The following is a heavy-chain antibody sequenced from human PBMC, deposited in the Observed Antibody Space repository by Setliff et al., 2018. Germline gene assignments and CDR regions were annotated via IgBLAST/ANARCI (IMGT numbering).Heavy chain of an antibody. J-gene: IGHJ3*02. V-gene: IGHV1-3*01. D-gene: IGHD6-19*01. CDR2: TNAGNGNI. Sequence: ASVKVSCKASGDTSTTYAIHWVRQAPGQGLEWMGWTNAGNGNIRYSQNFQGRVTMTEDTSTDTAYMELSIACVTTVRVHQSHPLKPLSSGLSHPVDI. CDR3: HPLKPLSSGLSHPVDI. CDR1: GDTSTTYA.